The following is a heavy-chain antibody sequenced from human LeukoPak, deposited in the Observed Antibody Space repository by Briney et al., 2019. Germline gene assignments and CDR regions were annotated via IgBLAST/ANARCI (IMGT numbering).Heavy chain of an antibody. CDR2: IYSSGST. Sequence: SETLSLTCTVSGGSISGYYWSWIRQPPGKGLEWIGYIYSSGSTDYNPSLKSRVTISVDTSKNQFSLYLTSVTAADTAVYYCARDGSGSYYYFSGVDVWGQGTTVTVS. V-gene: IGHV4-4*08. CDR3: ARDGSGSYYYFSGVDV. CDR1: GGSISGYY. D-gene: IGHD5-12*01. J-gene: IGHJ6*02.